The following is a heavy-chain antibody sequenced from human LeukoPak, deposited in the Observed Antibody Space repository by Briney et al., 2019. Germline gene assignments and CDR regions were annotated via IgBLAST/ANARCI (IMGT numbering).Heavy chain of an antibody. CDR1: GFTFSSYS. CDR3: ASSLVAVATGAFDI. CDR2: ISSSSSYI. V-gene: IGHV3-21*01. D-gene: IGHD5-12*01. J-gene: IGHJ3*02. Sequence: GESLRLSCAASGFTFSSYSMNWVRQAPGKGLEWVSSISSSSSYIYYADSVKGRFTISRDNAKNSLYLQMNSLRAEDTAVYYCASSLVAVATGAFDIWGQGTMVTVSS.